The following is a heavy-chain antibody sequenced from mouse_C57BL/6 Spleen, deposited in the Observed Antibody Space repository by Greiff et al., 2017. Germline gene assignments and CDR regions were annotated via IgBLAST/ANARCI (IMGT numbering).Heavy chain of an antibody. CDR3: ARGITTVVATRYFDV. CDR2: IYPRSGNT. D-gene: IGHD1-1*01. Sequence: VKLMESGAELARPGASVKLSCKASGYTFTSYGISWVKQRTGQGLEWIGEIYPRSGNTYYNEKFKGKATLTADKSSSTAYMELRSLTSEDSAVYFCARGITTVVATRYFDVWGTGTTVTVSS. CDR1: GYTFTSYG. J-gene: IGHJ1*03. V-gene: IGHV1-81*01.